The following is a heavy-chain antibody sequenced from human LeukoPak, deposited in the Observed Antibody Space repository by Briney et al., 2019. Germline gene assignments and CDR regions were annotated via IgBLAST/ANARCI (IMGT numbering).Heavy chain of an antibody. CDR1: GGSISSHY. CDR2: IYYSGST. V-gene: IGHV4-59*11. D-gene: IGHD2-2*01. J-gene: IGHJ3*02. CDR3: ARVHFLEYQLLYAFDI. Sequence: SETLSLTCTVSGGSISSHYWSWIRQPPGKGLEWIGYIYYSGSTNYNPSLKSRVTISVDTSKNQFSLKLSSVTAADTAVYYCARVHFLEYQLLYAFDICGQGTMVTVSS.